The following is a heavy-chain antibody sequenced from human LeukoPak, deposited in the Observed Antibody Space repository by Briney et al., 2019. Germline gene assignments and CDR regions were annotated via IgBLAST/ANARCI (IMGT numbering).Heavy chain of an antibody. CDR1: GGSISSYY. J-gene: IGHJ4*02. D-gene: IGHD6-13*01. Sequence: SETLSLTCTVSGGSISSYYWSWIRQPPGKGLEWIGYIYYSGSTNYNPSLKSRVTISVDTSKNQFSLKLSSVTAADTAVYYCARRRYSSRFDYWGQGTLVTVS. CDR2: IYYSGST. V-gene: IGHV4-59*01. CDR3: ARRRYSSRFDY.